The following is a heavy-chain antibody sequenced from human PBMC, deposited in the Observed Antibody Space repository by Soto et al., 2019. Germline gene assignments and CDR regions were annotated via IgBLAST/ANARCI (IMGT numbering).Heavy chain of an antibody. CDR3: ARLGEDYGDYVDYYYYYMDV. CDR1: GYSFTSYW. J-gene: IGHJ6*03. CDR2: IYPGDSDT. V-gene: IGHV5-51*01. Sequence: PGESLKISCKCSGYSFTSYWIGWVRQMPGKGLEWMGIIYPGDSDTRYSPSFQGQVTISADKSISTAYLQWSSLKASDTAMYYCARLGEDYGDYVDYYYYYMDVWGKGTTVTVSS. D-gene: IGHD4-17*01.